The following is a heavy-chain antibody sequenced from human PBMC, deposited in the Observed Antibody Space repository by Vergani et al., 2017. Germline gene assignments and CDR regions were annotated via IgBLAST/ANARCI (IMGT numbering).Heavy chain of an antibody. CDR1: GGTFSSYA. Sequence: QVQLVQSGAEVKKPGSSVKVSCKASGGTFSSYAISWVRQAPGQGLEGMGGIIPIFGTANYAQKFQGRVTITAVKSTGTAYMELSSLRSEDTAVYYCARGDTAMDPFDYWGQGTLVTVSS. D-gene: IGHD5-18*01. V-gene: IGHV1-69*06. CDR3: ARGDTAMDPFDY. CDR2: IIPIFGTA. J-gene: IGHJ4*02.